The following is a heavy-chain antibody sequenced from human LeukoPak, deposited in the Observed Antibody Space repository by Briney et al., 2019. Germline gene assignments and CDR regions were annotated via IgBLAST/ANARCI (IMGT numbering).Heavy chain of an antibody. CDR1: DGSISRGGYY. D-gene: IGHD4-17*01. CDR3: ARGTVRYGMDV. J-gene: IGHJ6*02. CDR2: MYYTGST. V-gene: IGHV4-31*03. Sequence: PSATLSLTCIVSDGSISRGGYYWGWIRQSPGKGLEWIGYMYYTGSTYLNPSLKSRLTISVDTSENQVCLILSSVTAADTAVYYCARGTVRYGMDVWGPGTAVTVSS.